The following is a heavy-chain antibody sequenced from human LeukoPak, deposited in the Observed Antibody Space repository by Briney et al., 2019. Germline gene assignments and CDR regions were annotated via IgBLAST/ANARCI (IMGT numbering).Heavy chain of an antibody. D-gene: IGHD5-24*01. CDR1: GGTFSSYA. J-gene: IGHJ4*02. V-gene: IGHV1-69*06. Sequence: SVKVSCKASGGTFSSYAISWVRQAPGQGLEWMGGIIPIFGTANYAQKFQGRVTITADKSTSTAYMELSSLKAEDTAVYYCTTIDEVNRKLDYWGQGTLVTVSS. CDR2: IIPIFGTA. CDR3: TTIDEVNRKLDY.